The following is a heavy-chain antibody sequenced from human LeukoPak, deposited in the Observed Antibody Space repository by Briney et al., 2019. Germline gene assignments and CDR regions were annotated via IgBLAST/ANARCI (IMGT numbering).Heavy chain of an antibody. D-gene: IGHD6-13*01. J-gene: IGHJ4*02. V-gene: IGHV3-30*18. CDR1: GFSFSAYG. CDR3: AKVLQQLAMDY. Sequence: PGGSLRLSCVASGFSFSAYGIHWVRQAPGKGLEWVAVISYDGRKEIYADSVKGRFTISRDNSKNTLYLQMNSLRREDTAVYYCAKVLQQLAMDYWGQGTLVTVSS. CDR2: ISYDGRKE.